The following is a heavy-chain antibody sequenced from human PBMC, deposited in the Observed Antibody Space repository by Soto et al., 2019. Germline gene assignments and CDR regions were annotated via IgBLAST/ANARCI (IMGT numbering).Heavy chain of an antibody. D-gene: IGHD4-17*01. V-gene: IGHV1-46*01. CDR1: GYSLTSYF. CDR2: INPSGGRP. J-gene: IGHJ6*02. Sequence: QVPLVQAGAEVMEPVASVKASCKASGYSLTSYFMHWVRQAPAQGLEWMGLINPSGGRPTYAQRFQGRVTMTSDTSTSTVHMELSSLRSEDTAGYYWARIVRDDYGDYSAYGMDIWGQGTRVTVPS. CDR3: ARIVRDDYGDYSAYGMDI.